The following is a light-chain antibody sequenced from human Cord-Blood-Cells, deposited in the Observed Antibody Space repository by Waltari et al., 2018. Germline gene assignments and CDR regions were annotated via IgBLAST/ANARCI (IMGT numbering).Light chain of an antibody. V-gene: IGKV1-39*01. J-gene: IGKJ4*01. Sequence: DIQMTQSPSSLSASVGDRVTITCRASQSISSYLNWYQQKPGKAPKLLIYAGSSLQSGVPASVSGSGSGTDFTLTISSLQPEDFATYYCQQSYSTPLTFGGGTKVEIK. CDR2: AGS. CDR1: QSISSY. CDR3: QQSYSTPLT.